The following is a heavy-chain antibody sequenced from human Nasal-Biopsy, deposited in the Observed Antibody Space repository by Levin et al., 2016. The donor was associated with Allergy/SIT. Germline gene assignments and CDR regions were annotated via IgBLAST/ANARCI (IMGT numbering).Heavy chain of an antibody. J-gene: IGHJ4*02. CDR3: VTLPLGGSYDF. CDR2: ITKDGGTT. D-gene: IGHD3-16*01. CDR1: GFIFNTYA. V-gene: IGHV3-64D*06. Sequence: GESLKISCSPSGFIFNTYAMHWVRQAPGKGLEYVSGITKDGGTTDYADSVEGRFTISRDNSRNTVYLQMTSLRDDDTATYYCVTLPLGGSYDFWGQGILVTVSS.